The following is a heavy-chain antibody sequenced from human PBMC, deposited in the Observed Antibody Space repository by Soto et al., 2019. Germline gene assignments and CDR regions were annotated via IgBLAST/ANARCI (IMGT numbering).Heavy chain of an antibody. D-gene: IGHD3-3*01. Sequence: SETLSLTCAVDGGSSSGYSWSWIRQPRGKGMDWMGGINHIGSTNYNPSLKSRVTISIDTSKNQFSLKLSSVTAADTAVYYCARGALGVIIWFELWGKGTLGTV. CDR3: ARGALGVIIWFEL. CDR2: INHIGST. V-gene: IGHV4-34*01. J-gene: IGHJ5*02. CDR1: GGSSSGYS.